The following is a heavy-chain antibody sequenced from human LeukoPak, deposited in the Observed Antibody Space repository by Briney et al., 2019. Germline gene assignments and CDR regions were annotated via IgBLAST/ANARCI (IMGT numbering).Heavy chain of an antibody. J-gene: IGHJ4*02. CDR3: ARPKAVILGGSGTYSSLDY. D-gene: IGHD3-10*01. CDR2: INPNSGGT. CDR1: GYTFTGYF. V-gene: IGHV1-2*02. Sequence: ASVKVSCKASGYTFTGYFMHWVRQPPGQGLEWMGWINPNSGGTNYAQKFQGRVTMTRDTSISTAYMELSSLRSDDTAVYYCARPKAVILGGSGTYSSLDYWGQGTLVTVSS.